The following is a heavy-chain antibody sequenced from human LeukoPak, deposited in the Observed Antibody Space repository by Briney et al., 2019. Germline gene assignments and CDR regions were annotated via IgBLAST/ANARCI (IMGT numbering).Heavy chain of an antibody. CDR1: GGSISSNHYC. CDR3: ARHADIVVVPAAKVGNWFDP. D-gene: IGHD2-2*01. V-gene: IGHV4-39*01. CDR2: ICYSGST. J-gene: IGHJ5*02. Sequence: PSETLSLTCTVSGGSISSNHYCWGWIRQPPGKGLEWIGSICYSGSTYYNASLKSRVTISVDTSKNQFSLKLSSVTAADTAVYYCARHADIVVVPAAKVGNWFDPWGQGTLVTVSS.